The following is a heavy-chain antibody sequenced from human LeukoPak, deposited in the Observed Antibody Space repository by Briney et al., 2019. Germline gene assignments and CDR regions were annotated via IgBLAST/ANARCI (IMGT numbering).Heavy chain of an antibody. Sequence: GESMKISCAASGFPFAPFWMTWVRQAPGKGPEFVATMNRDGSEVAYGNSVRGRFTISRDNAKKSLYLQMYSLRAEDTAVYYCARGIDEWLYLNYWGQGAIVTVSS. CDR3: ARGIDEWLYLNY. CDR2: MNRDGSEV. J-gene: IGHJ4*02. D-gene: IGHD3-3*01. CDR1: GFPFAPFW. V-gene: IGHV3-7*04.